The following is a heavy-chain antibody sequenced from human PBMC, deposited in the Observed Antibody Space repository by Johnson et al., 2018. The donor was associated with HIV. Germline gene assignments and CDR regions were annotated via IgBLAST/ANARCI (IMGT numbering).Heavy chain of an antibody. D-gene: IGHD6-13*01. CDR1: GFTFSNYW. CDR2: IKQDGSED. J-gene: IGHJ3*02. V-gene: IGHV3-7*05. CDR3: ARDGVYSSPHDAFDI. Sequence: VQLVESGGGLVQPGGSLRLSCAASGFTFSNYWMSWVRQAPGKGLEWLANIKQDGSEDYYVDSLKGRFTISRDNAQNSLFLQMASLRAADSAVYYCARDGVYSSPHDAFDIWGQGTMVTVSS.